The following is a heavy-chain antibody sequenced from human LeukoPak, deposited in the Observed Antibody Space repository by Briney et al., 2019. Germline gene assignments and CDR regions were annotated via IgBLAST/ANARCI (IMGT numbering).Heavy chain of an antibody. CDR3: AKEKYYYDSSGNLDY. CDR1: GFTFSSYW. D-gene: IGHD3-22*01. J-gene: IGHJ4*02. Sequence: PGGSLRLSCAASGFTFSSYWMSWVRQAPGKGLEWVANIKQDGSEKYYVDSVKGRFTISRDNAKNSLYLQMNSLRAEDTAVYYCAKEKYYYDSSGNLDYWGQGTLVTVSS. V-gene: IGHV3-7*01. CDR2: IKQDGSEK.